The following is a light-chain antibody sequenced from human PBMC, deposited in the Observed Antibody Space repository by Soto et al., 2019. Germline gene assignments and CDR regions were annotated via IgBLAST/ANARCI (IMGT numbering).Light chain of an antibody. CDR3: QQYNSYCT. CDR2: DAS. CDR1: QSISSW. Sequence: DIQMTQSPSTLSASVGDRVTITCRASQSISSWLAWYQQKPGKAPKLRIYDASSLESGVPSRLSGSGSGTEFTPTISSLQPDDFATYYCQQYNSYCTFGQGTKVDIK. J-gene: IGKJ1*01. V-gene: IGKV1-5*01.